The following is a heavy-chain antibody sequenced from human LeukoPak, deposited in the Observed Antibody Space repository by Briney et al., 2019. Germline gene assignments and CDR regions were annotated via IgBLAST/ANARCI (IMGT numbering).Heavy chain of an antibody. CDR3: ARGLWFGESIK. D-gene: IGHD3-10*01. CDR1: GFTFSSFT. J-gene: IGHJ4*02. V-gene: IGHV3-21*01. Sequence: GGSLRLSCAASGFTFSSFTMNWIRRAPGKGLEWVSSITTSGNYRAYADSVKGRFTISRDNAKNSLYLQMNGLRAEDTAVYYCARGLWFGESIKWGQGTLVTVSS. CDR2: ITTSGNYR.